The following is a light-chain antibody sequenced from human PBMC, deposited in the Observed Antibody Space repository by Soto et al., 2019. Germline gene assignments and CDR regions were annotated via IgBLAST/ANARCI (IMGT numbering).Light chain of an antibody. V-gene: IGKV3-11*01. CDR2: DAS. Sequence: EVVLTQSPATLSLSPGERANLSCRTSQSVSRTLAWYQQKSGQAPRLLIYDASNRATGIPTRFSGGGSGTDFTLTISSLEPEDFAVYYCQQRYNWPQTFGQGTKVEIK. CDR3: QQRYNWPQT. J-gene: IGKJ1*01. CDR1: QSVSRT.